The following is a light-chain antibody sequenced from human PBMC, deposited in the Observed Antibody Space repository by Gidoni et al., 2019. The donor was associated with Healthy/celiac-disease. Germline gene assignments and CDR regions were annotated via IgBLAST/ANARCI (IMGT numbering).Light chain of an antibody. CDR3: QQYGSSPTWT. CDR2: GAT. V-gene: IGKV3-20*01. Sequence: ELVLTQSPGTLSLSPGERATRTCRASQSVSSSYLAWYQQKPGQAPRLLNYGATSGATGIPNRFSGSGAGTDFTITISRLEHEDLAEYYYQQYGSSPTWTFXXXTKVEIK. J-gene: IGKJ1*01. CDR1: QSVSSSY.